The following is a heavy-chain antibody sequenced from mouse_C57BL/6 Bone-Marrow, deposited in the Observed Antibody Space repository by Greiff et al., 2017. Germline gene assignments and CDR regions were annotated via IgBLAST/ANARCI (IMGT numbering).Heavy chain of an antibody. Sequence: EVKLMESGEGLVKPGGSLKLSCAASGFTFSSYAMSWVRQTPEKRLEWVAYISSGGDYLYYADTVKGRFTISRDNARNTLYLQMSSLKSEDTAMYYCTREGASMDYWGQGTSVTVSS. CDR1: GFTFSSYA. V-gene: IGHV5-9-1*02. CDR2: ISSGGDYL. CDR3: TREGASMDY. D-gene: IGHD3-1*01. J-gene: IGHJ4*01.